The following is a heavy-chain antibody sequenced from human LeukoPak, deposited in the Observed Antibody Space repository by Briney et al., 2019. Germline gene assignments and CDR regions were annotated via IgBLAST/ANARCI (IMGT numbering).Heavy chain of an antibody. J-gene: IGHJ4*02. Sequence: SETLSLTCTVSGYSISSGYYWGWIRQPPGKGLEWIGSIYHSGSTYYNPSLKSRVTISVDTSKNQFSLKLSSVTAADTAVYYCQRIHSSSWYYFDYWGQGTLVTVSS. V-gene: IGHV4-38-2*02. CDR3: QRIHSSSWYYFDY. CDR2: IYHSGST. D-gene: IGHD6-13*01. CDR1: GYSISSGYY.